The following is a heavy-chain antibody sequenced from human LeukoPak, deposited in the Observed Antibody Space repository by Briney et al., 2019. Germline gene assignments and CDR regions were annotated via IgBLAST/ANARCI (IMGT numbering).Heavy chain of an antibody. D-gene: IGHD2-2*01. CDR2: ISGSGSSS. CDR3: TRVGYCATTSCRTAFDI. J-gene: IGHJ3*02. CDR1: GFTFSVYA. V-gene: IGHV3-23*01. Sequence: GGSLRLSCAASGFTFSVYAMTWVRQAPGKGLEWVSQISGSGSSSYYADSVKGRFTISRDNAKNTLYLQMDSLRAEDTAVYFCTRVGYCATTSCRTAFDIWGQGTMVTVSS.